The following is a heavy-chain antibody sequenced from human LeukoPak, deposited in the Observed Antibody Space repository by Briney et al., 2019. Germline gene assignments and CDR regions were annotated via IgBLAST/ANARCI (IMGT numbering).Heavy chain of an antibody. CDR3: ARIWGVWRAPMDV. J-gene: IGHJ6*03. D-gene: IGHD3-10*01. Sequence: GGSLRLSCAASGFTFSSYWMSWVRQAPGKGLEWVANINEDGGEKYYVDSVKGRFTISRDNTMNSLYLQMNSLRAEDTAVYYCARIWGVWRAPMDVWGKGTTVTVSS. V-gene: IGHV3-7*01. CDR1: GFTFSSYW. CDR2: INEDGGEK.